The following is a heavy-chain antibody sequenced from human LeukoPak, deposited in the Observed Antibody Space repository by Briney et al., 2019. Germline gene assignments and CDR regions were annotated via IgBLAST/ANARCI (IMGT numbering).Heavy chain of an antibody. Sequence: SETLSLTCTVSGGSISSYYWSWIRQPPGKGLEWIGYIYYSGSTNYNPSLKSRVTISIDTSKNQCSLKLSSVTAADTAVYYCARGIVVVPAAMYDFDYWGQGTLVTVSS. CDR1: GGSISSYY. CDR3: ARGIVVVPAAMYDFDY. D-gene: IGHD2-2*01. CDR2: IYYSGST. V-gene: IGHV4-59*08. J-gene: IGHJ4*02.